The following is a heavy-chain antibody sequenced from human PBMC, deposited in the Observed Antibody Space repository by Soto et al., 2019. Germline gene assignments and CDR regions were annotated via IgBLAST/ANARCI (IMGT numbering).Heavy chain of an antibody. Sequence: GGSLRLSCAASGFTVSSNYMSWVRQAPGKGLEWVSVIYSGGSTYYVDSVKGRFTISRDNSKNRLYLQMNSLRAEDTAVYYCAREQFLEWLSVYYFDYWGQGTLVTVSS. CDR2: IYSGGST. CDR1: GFTVSSNY. V-gene: IGHV3-66*01. D-gene: IGHD3-3*01. J-gene: IGHJ4*02. CDR3: AREQFLEWLSVYYFDY.